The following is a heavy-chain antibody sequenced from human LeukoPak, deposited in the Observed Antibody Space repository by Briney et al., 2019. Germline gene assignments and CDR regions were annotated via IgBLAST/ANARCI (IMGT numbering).Heavy chain of an antibody. Sequence: GGSLRLSCAASGFTFSSYSMNWVRQAPGKGLEWVSPISSNSSYIYYADSVKGRFTISRDNAKNSLYLQMNSLRAEDRAVYYCARDPGLRYFDWTLPVWGQGTLVTVSS. J-gene: IGHJ4*02. CDR2: ISSNSSYI. V-gene: IGHV3-21*01. CDR3: ARDPGLRYFDWTLPV. CDR1: GFTFSSYS. D-gene: IGHD3-9*01.